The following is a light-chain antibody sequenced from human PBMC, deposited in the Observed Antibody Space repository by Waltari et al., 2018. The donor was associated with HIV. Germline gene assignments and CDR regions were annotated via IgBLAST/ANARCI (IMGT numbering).Light chain of an antibody. J-gene: IGLJ2*01. CDR1: STVGLYYY. CDR2: DIN. V-gene: IGLV2-14*03. CDR3: TSYTATKTLV. Sequence: HASSASSSRQPSTIISSATNSTVGLYYYVFWYQQHSGKAPRLLISDINNRPSGVSDRFSGSKAGNTASLSISGLQAEDEGKYYCTSYTATKTLVFGGGTDVTVL.